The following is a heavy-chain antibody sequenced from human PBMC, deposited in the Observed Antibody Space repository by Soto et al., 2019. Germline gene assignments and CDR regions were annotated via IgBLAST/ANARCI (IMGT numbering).Heavy chain of an antibody. D-gene: IGHD3-22*01. V-gene: IGHV4-39*01. Sequence: QLQLQESGPGLVKPSETLSLTCTVSGDSVTISDYYWGWIRQPPGKGLGWIGSIHYSGSTYYNPSLKSRVTISGDTSKKQFSLKRTSVTAADAAVYYCAAHDSGGYYAEYWGQGTLVTVSA. J-gene: IGHJ4*02. CDR1: GDSVTISDYY. CDR3: AAHDSGGYYAEY. CDR2: IHYSGST.